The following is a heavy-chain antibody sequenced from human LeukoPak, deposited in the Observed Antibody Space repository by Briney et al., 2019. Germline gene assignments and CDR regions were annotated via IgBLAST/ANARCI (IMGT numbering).Heavy chain of an antibody. J-gene: IGHJ5*02. CDR2: ISAYNGNT. D-gene: IGHD2-2*01. CDR3: ARDLLYCSSTSCYPYNWFDP. V-gene: IGHV1-18*01. Sequence: GASVKVSCKASGYTFTSYGISWVRQAPGQGLEWMGWISAYNGNTNHAQKLQGRVTMTTDTSTSTAYMELRSLRSDDTAVYYCARDLLYCSSTSCYPYNWFDPWGQGTLVTVSS. CDR1: GYTFTSYG.